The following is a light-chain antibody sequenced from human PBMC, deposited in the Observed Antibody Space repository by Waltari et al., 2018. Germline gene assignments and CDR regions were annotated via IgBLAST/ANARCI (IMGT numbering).Light chain of an antibody. Sequence: DIVMTQTPPSSPVTLGQPASISCRSSQSLVHSNGNTYLSWLHQRPGQPPRLLIYKIFNRFSGGPDRCSGSGAGTDFTMRISRVEAGDVGVYYCRQTTDFPWTFGQGTKVEIK. V-gene: IGKV2-24*01. CDR1: QSLVHSNGNTY. CDR3: RQTTDFPWT. J-gene: IGKJ1*01. CDR2: KIF.